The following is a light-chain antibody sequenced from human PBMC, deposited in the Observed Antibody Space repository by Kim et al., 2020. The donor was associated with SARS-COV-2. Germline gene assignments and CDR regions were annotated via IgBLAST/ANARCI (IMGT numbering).Light chain of an antibody. J-gene: IGKJ1*01. CDR1: QSINSW. Sequence: DIQMTQSPSTLSAYIGDRVTFTCRASQSINSWLAWYQQKPGKASNLLIYEASKLESGVPSRFSGSGSGTEFTLTISSLQPDDFATYYCQQYHTGATFGQGTKVDIK. CDR3: QQYHTGAT. CDR2: EAS. V-gene: IGKV1-5*03.